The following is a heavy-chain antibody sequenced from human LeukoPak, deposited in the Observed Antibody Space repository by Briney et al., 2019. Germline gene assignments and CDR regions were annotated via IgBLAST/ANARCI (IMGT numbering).Heavy chain of an antibody. Sequence: GGSLRLSCAASVFIFSDYSMSWIRQAPGKRLEGVSYISTHSTYTHYADSVRGRFTISRDNAKNSLYLQMNSLRAEDTAVYYCATYYCASGSSGWGQGTLVTVSS. CDR3: ATYYCASGSSG. D-gene: IGHD3-10*01. CDR1: VFIFSDYS. CDR2: ISTHSTYT. V-gene: IGHV3-11*03. J-gene: IGHJ4*02.